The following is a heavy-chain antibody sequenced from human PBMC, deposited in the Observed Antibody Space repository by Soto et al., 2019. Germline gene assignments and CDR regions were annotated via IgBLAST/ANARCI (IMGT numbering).Heavy chain of an antibody. CDR2: ISAYNGNT. CDR3: ARDRAIVVVPAAIGNWFDP. CDR1: GYTFTSYG. D-gene: IGHD2-2*01. V-gene: IGHV1-18*01. Sequence: ASVKVSCKASGYTFTSYGISWVRQAPGQGLEWMGWISAYNGNTNYAQKLQGRVTMTTDTSTSTAYMELGSLRSDDTAVYYCARDRAIVVVPAAIGNWFDPWGQGTLVTVSS. J-gene: IGHJ5*02.